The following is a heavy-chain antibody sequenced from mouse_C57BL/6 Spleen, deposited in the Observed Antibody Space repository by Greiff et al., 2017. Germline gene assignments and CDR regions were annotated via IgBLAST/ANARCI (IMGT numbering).Heavy chain of an antibody. J-gene: IGHJ4*01. CDR1: GYSITSGYY. V-gene: IGHV3-6*01. CDR3: ARGSHGGYYAMDY. Sequence: EVKLQESGPGLVKPSQSLSLTCSVTGYSITSGYYWNWIRQFPGNKLEWMGYISYDGSNNYNPSLKNRISITRDTSKNQFFLKLNSVTTEDTATYYCARGSHGGYYAMDYWGQGTSVTVSS. CDR2: ISYDGSN.